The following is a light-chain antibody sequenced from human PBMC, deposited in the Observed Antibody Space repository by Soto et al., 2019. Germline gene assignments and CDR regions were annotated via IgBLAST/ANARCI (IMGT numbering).Light chain of an antibody. J-gene: IGKJ1*01. Sequence: DIHMTQSPSTLSGSVGDRVTITCRATQTISSWLAWYQPKPGKAPKLLIYKASTLKSGVPSRFSGSGSGTEFTLTISSLQPDDFATYYCQHYNSYSEAFGQGTKVDIK. CDR1: QTISSW. CDR3: QHYNSYSEA. CDR2: KAS. V-gene: IGKV1-5*03.